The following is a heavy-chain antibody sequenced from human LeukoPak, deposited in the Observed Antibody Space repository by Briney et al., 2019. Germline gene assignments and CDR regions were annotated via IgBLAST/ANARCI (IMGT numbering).Heavy chain of an antibody. Sequence: GGSLRLSCAASGFTVSSNYMSWVRQAPGKGLEWVSVIYSGGSTYYADSVKGRFTISRDNSKNTLYLQMNSLRAEDTAVYYCARDHDGYLHPWGQGTLATVSS. CDR1: GFTVSSNY. J-gene: IGHJ5*02. CDR2: IYSGGST. V-gene: IGHV3-66*02. D-gene: IGHD5-24*01. CDR3: ARDHDGYLHP.